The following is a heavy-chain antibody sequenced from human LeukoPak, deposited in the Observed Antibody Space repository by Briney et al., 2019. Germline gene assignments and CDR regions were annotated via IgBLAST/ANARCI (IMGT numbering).Heavy chain of an antibody. D-gene: IGHD5-18*01. V-gene: IGHV3-23*01. CDR3: AKYSYNYGAFDY. CDR1: GFTFSSYA. J-gene: IGHJ4*02. CDR2: IIGSGGST. Sequence: GGSLRLSCAASGFTFSSYAMSWVRQAPGEGLGCVSAIIGSGGSTYYADSVKGRFTISRDNSKNTVYLQMNSLRAEDTAVYYCAKYSYNYGAFDYWGQGTLVTVSS.